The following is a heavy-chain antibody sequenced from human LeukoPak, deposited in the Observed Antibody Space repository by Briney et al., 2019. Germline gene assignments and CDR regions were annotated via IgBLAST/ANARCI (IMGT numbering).Heavy chain of an antibody. V-gene: IGHV3-66*01. J-gene: IGHJ6*02. CDR3: AGRAAKYEMDV. D-gene: IGHD1-26*01. CDR1: GFTVSSSY. Sequence: PGGSLRLSCAPSGFTVSSSYMSWVRQAPGKGLEWVSIIYSSGSTYYADSVKGRFTISRDNSKNTLYLQMNSLRAEDTGLYYCAGRAAKYEMDVWGQGTTVTVSS. CDR2: IYSSGST.